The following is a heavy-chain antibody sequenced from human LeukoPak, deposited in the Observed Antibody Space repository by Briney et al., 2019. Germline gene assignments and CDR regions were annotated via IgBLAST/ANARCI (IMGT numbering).Heavy chain of an antibody. Sequence: PGRSLRLSCAASGFTFSSYAMHWVRQAPGKGLEWVAVISYDGSNKYYADSVKGRFTISRDNSKNTLYLQMNSLRAEDTAVYYCAKDRERWNDAFDIWGQGTMVTVSS. V-gene: IGHV3-30-3*01. CDR1: GFTFSSYA. J-gene: IGHJ3*02. CDR3: AKDRERWNDAFDI. D-gene: IGHD1-1*01. CDR2: ISYDGSNK.